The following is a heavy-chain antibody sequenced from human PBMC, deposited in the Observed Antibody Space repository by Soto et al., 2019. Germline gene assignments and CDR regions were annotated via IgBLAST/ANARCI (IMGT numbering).Heavy chain of an antibody. Sequence: SVKVSCKASGGTFSSYAISWERQAPGQGLEWMGGIIPIFGTANYARKFQGRVTITADESTSTAYMELSSLRSEDTAVYYCAREAIVVVTYYYYGMDVWGQGTTVTVSS. V-gene: IGHV1-69*13. CDR2: IIPIFGTA. J-gene: IGHJ6*02. D-gene: IGHD3-22*01. CDR3: AREAIVVVTYYYYGMDV. CDR1: GGTFSSYA.